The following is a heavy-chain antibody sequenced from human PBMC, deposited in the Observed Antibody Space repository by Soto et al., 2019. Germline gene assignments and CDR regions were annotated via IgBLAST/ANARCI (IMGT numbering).Heavy chain of an antibody. D-gene: IGHD6-6*01. CDR2: IYYSGST. J-gene: IGHJ4*02. CDR1: GGSISSYY. V-gene: IGHV4-59*01. Sequence: SETLSLTCTVSGGSISSYYWSWIRQPPGKGLEWIGYIYYSGSTNYNPSLKSRVTIPVDTSKNQFSLKLSSVTAADTAVYYCARARYSSSPLDYWGQGTLVTVSS. CDR3: ARARYSSSPLDY.